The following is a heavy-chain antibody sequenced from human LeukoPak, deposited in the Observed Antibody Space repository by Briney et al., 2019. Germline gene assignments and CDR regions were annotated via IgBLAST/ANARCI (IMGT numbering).Heavy chain of an antibody. Sequence: GASVKVSCKASGGTFSSYAISWVRQAPGQGLEWMGRIIPILGIANYAQKFQGRVTITADKSTSTAYMELSSLRSEDTAVYYCARDLNYYDSSGPELFDYWGQGTLVTVSS. CDR2: IIPILGIA. CDR1: GGTFSSYA. V-gene: IGHV1-69*04. D-gene: IGHD3-22*01. CDR3: ARDLNYYDSSGPELFDY. J-gene: IGHJ4*02.